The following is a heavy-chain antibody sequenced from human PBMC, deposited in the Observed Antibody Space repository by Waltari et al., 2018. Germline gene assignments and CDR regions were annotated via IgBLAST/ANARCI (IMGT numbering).Heavy chain of an antibody. J-gene: IGHJ6*02. Sequence: QVQLVQSGAEVKKPGASVKVSCKASGYTFTNNGISWVRQAPGQGLEWMGWISAYNGDTRYAQKLQGRVTMTTDRSTNTAYMELRSLRPDDTAVYYCARDGYKWKSPDYYYGMDVWGQGTTVTVSS. V-gene: IGHV1-18*01. CDR1: GYTFTNNG. CDR3: ARDGYKWKSPDYYYGMDV. D-gene: IGHD1-20*01. CDR2: ISAYNGDT.